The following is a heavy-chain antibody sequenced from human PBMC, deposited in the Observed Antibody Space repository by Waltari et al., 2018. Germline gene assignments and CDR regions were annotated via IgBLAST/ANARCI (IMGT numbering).Heavy chain of an antibody. D-gene: IGHD2-2*01. CDR1: VATFSSYV. J-gene: IGHJ4*02. CDR3: VRGWLEVGPFDY. V-gene: IGHV1-69*05. Sequence: QVQLVQSGAEVKKPGSSVKVSCKASVATFSSYVITWVRQAPGQGLEWMGGISPVLGTTNYAQKVQGRVTISTDVSTTTAYIDLSRLRSDDTAVYYCVRGWLEVGPFDYWGQGTLVTVSS. CDR2: ISPVLGTT.